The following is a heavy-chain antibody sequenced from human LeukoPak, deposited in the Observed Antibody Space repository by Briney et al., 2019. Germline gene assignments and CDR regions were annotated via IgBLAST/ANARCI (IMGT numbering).Heavy chain of an antibody. V-gene: IGHV3-23*01. J-gene: IGHJ4*02. CDR1: GLTSSSYA. CDR3: TKDKEGTILQPSYYFGD. D-gene: IGHD3-3*01. CDR2: IGGSGYVT. Sequence: QPGGSLTLSRALSGLTSSSYAMRWVRQAPGKGREGFSSIGGSGYVTYHTVSVEGRLTISRHKSRNRLNLQMNSLRAEETAVYYCTKDKEGTILQPSYYFGDWGQGSLVSVAS.